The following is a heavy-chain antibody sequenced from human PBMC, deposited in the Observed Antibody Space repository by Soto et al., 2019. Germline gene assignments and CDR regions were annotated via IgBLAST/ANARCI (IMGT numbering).Heavy chain of an antibody. CDR1: GGSFSGYY. Sequence: SETLSLTCAVYGGSFSGYYWSWIRQPPGKGLEWIGEINHSGSTNYNPSLKSRVTISVDTSKNQFSLKLSSVTAADTAVYYCARGGPSIAARSWFDPWGQGTLVTVSS. J-gene: IGHJ5*02. CDR3: ARGGPSIAARSWFDP. CDR2: INHSGST. D-gene: IGHD6-6*01. V-gene: IGHV4-34*01.